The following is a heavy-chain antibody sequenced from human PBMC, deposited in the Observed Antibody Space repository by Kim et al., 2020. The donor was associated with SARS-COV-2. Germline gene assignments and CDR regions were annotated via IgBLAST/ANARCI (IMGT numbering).Heavy chain of an antibody. CDR2: IYYSGST. V-gene: IGHV4-59*13. CDR3: ARGPYYYDSRGYYYYGMDV. CDR1: GGSISSYY. J-gene: IGHJ6*04. Sequence: SETLSLTCTVSGGSISSYYWSWIRQPPGKGLEWIGYIYYSGSTNYNPSLKSRVTISVDTSKNQFSLKLSSVTAADTAVYYCARGPYYYDSRGYYYYGMDVWGKGTTVTVSS. D-gene: IGHD3-22*01.